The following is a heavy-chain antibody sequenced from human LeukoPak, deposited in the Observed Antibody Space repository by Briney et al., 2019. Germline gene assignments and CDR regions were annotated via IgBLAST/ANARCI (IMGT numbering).Heavy chain of an antibody. CDR3: ARTDYGGNSGYFDY. CDR2: IYYSGST. J-gene: IGHJ4*02. Sequence: SETLSLTCTVSGGSISSYYWSWIRQPPGKGLEWIGYIYYSGSTNYNPSLKSRVTISVDTSKNQFSLKLSSVTAADTAVYYCARTDYGGNSGYFDYWVQGTLVTVSS. D-gene: IGHD4-23*01. V-gene: IGHV4-59*08. CDR1: GGSISSYY.